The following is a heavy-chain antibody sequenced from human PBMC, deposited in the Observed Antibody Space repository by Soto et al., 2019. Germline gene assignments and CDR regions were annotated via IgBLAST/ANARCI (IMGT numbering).Heavy chain of an antibody. D-gene: IGHD4-4*01. CDR2: IYYSGST. CDR1: GGSISSGGYY. J-gene: IGHJ6*02. Sequence: SETLSLTCTVSGGSISSGGYYWSWIRQHPGKGLEWIGYIYYSGSTYYNPSLKSRVTISVDTSKNQFSLKLSSVTAADTAVYYCARASVTTLYYYGMDVWGQGTTVTVSS. CDR3: ARASVTTLYYYGMDV. V-gene: IGHV4-31*03.